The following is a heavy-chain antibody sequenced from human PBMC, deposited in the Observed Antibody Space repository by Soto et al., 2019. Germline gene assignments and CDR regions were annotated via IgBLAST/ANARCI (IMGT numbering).Heavy chain of an antibody. CDR3: ARDLRYFDWPPPGDWFDP. J-gene: IGHJ5*02. Sequence: SVEVSFKASCYTFTSYGISWVRQAPGQGLEWMGWISAYNGNTNYAQKLQGRVTMTTDTSTSTAYMELRSLRSDDTAVYYCARDLRYFDWPPPGDWFDPWGQGTLVTVSS. V-gene: IGHV1-18*01. D-gene: IGHD3-9*01. CDR2: ISAYNGNT. CDR1: CYTFTSYG.